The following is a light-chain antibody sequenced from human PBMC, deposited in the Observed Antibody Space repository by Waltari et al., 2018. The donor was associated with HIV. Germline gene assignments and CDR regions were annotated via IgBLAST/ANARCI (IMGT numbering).Light chain of an antibody. CDR1: SSDVGAYNL. Sequence: QSALTQPASVSGSPGQSITISCTGTSSDVGAYNLVSWYHQHPGTAPKLMIFEVTKRPSGVSDRFAGSRAGNTASLTISGLQAEDEGDYYCCSYTGTGVLFGRGTKLTVL. CDR2: EVT. CDR3: CSYTGTGVL. J-gene: IGLJ2*01. V-gene: IGLV2-23*02.